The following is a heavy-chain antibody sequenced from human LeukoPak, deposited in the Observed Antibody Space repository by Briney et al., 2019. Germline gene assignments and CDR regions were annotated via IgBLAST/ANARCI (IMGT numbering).Heavy chain of an antibody. J-gene: IGHJ4*02. V-gene: IGHV1-18*01. Sequence: ASVKVSCKASGGTFSSYAISWVRQAPGQGLEWMGWISAYNGNTNYAQKLQGRVTMTTDTSTSTAYMELRSLRSDDTAVYYCAVLEWVNYYFDYWGQGTLVTVSS. D-gene: IGHD3-3*01. CDR3: AVLEWVNYYFDY. CDR2: ISAYNGNT. CDR1: GGTFSSYA.